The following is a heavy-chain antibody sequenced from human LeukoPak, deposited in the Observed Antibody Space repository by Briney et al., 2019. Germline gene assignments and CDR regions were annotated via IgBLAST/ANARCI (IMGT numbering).Heavy chain of an antibody. J-gene: IGHJ4*02. V-gene: IGHV4-34*01. Sequence: RPSETLSLTCAVYGGSFSGYYWSWIRQPPGKGLEWIGEINHSGSTNYNPSLKSRVTISVDTSKNQFSLKLSSVTAADTAVYYCASKGYSYGYNRDYWGQGTLVTVSS. CDR3: ASKGYSYGYNRDY. CDR2: INHSGST. CDR1: GGSFSGYY. D-gene: IGHD5-18*01.